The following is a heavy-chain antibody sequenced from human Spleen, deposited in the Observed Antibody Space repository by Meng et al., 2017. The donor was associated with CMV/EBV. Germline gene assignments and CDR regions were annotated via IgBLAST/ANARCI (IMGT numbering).Heavy chain of an antibody. CDR2: IYPGDSEI. J-gene: IGHJ4*02. D-gene: IGHD5-18*01. Sequence: GESLKISCKGSGYSFTSYWIGWVRQMPGKGLEWMGSIYPGDSEIRYSPSFQGQVTISADKSISTAYLQWSSLKASDSAMYYCARLRRGYSNGPFEYWGQGTLVTVSS. CDR1: GYSFTSYW. V-gene: IGHV5-51*01. CDR3: ARLRRGYSNGPFEY.